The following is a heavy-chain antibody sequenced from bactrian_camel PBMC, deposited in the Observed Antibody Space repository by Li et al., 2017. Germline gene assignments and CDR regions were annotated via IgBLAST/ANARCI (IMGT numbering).Heavy chain of an antibody. CDR1: GYTDSSNC. V-gene: IGHV3S54*01. D-gene: IGHD2*01. Sequence: HVQLVESGGGLVQPGGSLRLSCVVAGYTDSSNCVAWFRQTPDKQREAVAGLNIGSDTTYITDSLKDRFVISQDNAKRTVYLMMNNLKPEDTAMYYCANFNGSPGESGAYCYTRLRTYEMRHRDDWGQGTQVTVS. CDR3: ANFNGSPGESGAYCYTRLRTYEMRHRDD. J-gene: IGHJ4*01. CDR2: LNIGSDTT.